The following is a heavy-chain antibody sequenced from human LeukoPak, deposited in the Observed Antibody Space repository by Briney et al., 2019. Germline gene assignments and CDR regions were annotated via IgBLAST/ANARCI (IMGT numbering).Heavy chain of an antibody. CDR2: ISGSGGST. CDR1: GFTFSSYA. V-gene: IGHV3-23*01. D-gene: IGHD2-2*01. J-gene: IGHJ6*03. CDR3: AKPSSTSGHYYYYMDV. Sequence: GGSLRLPCAASGFTFSSYAMSWVRQAPGKGLEWVSAISGSGGSTYYADSVKGRFTISRDNSKNTLYLQMNSLRAADTAVYYCAKPSSTSGHYYYYMDVWGKGTTVTVSS.